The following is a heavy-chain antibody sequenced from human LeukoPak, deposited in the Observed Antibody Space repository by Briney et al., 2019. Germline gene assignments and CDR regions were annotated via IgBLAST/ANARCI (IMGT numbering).Heavy chain of an antibody. Sequence: ASVKVSCKASGYTFTSYYMHWVRQAPGQGLEWMGIINPSGGSTSYAQKFQGRITMTRDTSTGTVYMELSSLRSEDTAVYYCARSIAAAGTAVAFDIWGQGTMVTVSS. V-gene: IGHV1-46*01. J-gene: IGHJ3*02. D-gene: IGHD6-13*01. CDR1: GYTFTSYY. CDR2: INPSGGST. CDR3: ARSIAAAGTAVAFDI.